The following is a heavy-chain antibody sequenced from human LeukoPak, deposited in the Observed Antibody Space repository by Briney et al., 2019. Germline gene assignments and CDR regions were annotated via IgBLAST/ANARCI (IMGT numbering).Heavy chain of an antibody. CDR1: GGSISSYY. CDR3: ARGQHGVAAAPFDY. V-gene: IGHV4-59*01. CDR2: IYYSGST. D-gene: IGHD6-13*01. J-gene: IGHJ4*02. Sequence: SETLSLTCTVSGGSISSYYWSWIRQPPGEGLEWIGYIYYSGSTNYNPSLKSRVTISVDTSKNQFSLKLSSVTAADTAVYYCARGQHGVAAAPFDYWGQGTLVTVSS.